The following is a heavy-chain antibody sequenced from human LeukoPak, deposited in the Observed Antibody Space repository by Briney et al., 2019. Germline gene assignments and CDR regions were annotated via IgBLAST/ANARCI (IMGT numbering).Heavy chain of an antibody. CDR1: GGSISSYY. CDR3: ARDPGYSSGWSLTYWYFDL. J-gene: IGHJ2*01. V-gene: IGHV4-59*01. CDR2: IYYSGST. Sequence: PSETLSLTCTVSGGSISSYYWSWIRQPPGKGLEWIGYIYYSGSTNYNPSLKSRVTISVDTSKNRFSLKLSSVTAADTAVYYCARDPGYSSGWSLTYWYFDLWGRGTLVTVSS. D-gene: IGHD6-19*01.